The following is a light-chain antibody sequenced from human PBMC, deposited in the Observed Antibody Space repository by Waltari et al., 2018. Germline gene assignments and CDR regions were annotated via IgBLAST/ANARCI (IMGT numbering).Light chain of an antibody. J-gene: IGKJ1*01. CDR3: QQFNDWPRT. CDR2: EAS. V-gene: IGKV3-15*01. CDR1: QSISIN. Sequence: EVVMPPSPATLSLSQGERATPSCRSSQSISINMVWYQQRPGQAPRLLIYEASMRATDIPARFSGSGSGTEFTLTISSVQSEDAAVYYCQQFNDWPRTFGQGTKVEIK.